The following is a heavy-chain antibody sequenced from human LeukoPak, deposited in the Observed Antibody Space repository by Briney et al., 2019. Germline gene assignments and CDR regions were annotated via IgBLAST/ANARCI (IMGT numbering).Heavy chain of an antibody. CDR2: ISWNSGSI. CDR1: GFTFDDYA. Sequence: GRSLRLSCAASGFTFDDYAMHWVRQAPGKGLEWVSGISWNSGSIGYADSVKGRFTISRDNAKNSLYLQMNSLRGEDTAFYYCAKWSTSNFGDFGHFDYWGQGTLVTVSS. D-gene: IGHD4-17*01. J-gene: IGHJ4*02. CDR3: AKWSTSNFGDFGHFDY. V-gene: IGHV3-9*01.